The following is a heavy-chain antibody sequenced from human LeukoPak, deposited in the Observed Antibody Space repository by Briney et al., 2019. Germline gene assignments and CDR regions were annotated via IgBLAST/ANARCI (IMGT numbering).Heavy chain of an antibody. CDR3: AREEVEMATGGAFDI. Sequence: SVKVSCKASGGTFSSYAISWVRQAPGQGLEWMGRIIPIFGIANYAQKFQGRVTITADKSTSTAYMELSSLRSEDTAVYYCAREEVEMATGGAFDIWGQGTMVTASS. V-gene: IGHV1-69*04. CDR2: IIPIFGIA. J-gene: IGHJ3*02. D-gene: IGHD5-24*01. CDR1: GGTFSSYA.